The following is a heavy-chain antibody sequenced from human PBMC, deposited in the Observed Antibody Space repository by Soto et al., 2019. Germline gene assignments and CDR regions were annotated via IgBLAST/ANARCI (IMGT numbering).Heavy chain of an antibody. D-gene: IGHD3-22*01. CDR1: GFTFSSYA. V-gene: IGHV3-23*01. J-gene: IGHJ4*01. CDR2: ISGSGGST. CDR3: AIDRTYYHDSSGYYYRPYYFDY. Sequence: PGGSLRLSCAASGFTFSSYAMSWVRQAPGKGLEWVSAISGSGGSTYYADSVKGRFTISRDNSKNTLYLQMNSLRAEDTAVYYCAIDRTYYHDSSGYYYRPYYFDYWGHGTLVTVSS.